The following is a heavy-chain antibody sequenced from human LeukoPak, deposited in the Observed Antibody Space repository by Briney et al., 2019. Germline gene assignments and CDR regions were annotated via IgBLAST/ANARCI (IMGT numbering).Heavy chain of an antibody. Sequence: SSETLSLTCTVSGVSISNSYWSWLRQPPGKGLEWRGFFHDSESTNYNPSLKSRVSISLDTSKNQVSLWLSSVTAADTAVYYCARGDASGRPGIGFDFWGQGTLVTVSS. CDR1: GVSISNSY. CDR3: ARGDASGRPGIGFDF. V-gene: IGHV4-59*01. J-gene: IGHJ4*02. CDR2: FHDSEST. D-gene: IGHD1-26*01.